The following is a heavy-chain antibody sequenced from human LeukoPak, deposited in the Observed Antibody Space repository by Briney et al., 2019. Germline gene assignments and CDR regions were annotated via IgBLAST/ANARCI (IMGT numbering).Heavy chain of an antibody. J-gene: IGHJ4*02. Sequence: GGSLRLSCISSGFIFTNYWMHWVRQVPGKGPVWVGRFKKEGSAELYAGSVKGRFTISRDNVKSKVYLQMNSLTAEETAVYHCARGGYSGSYYRFDWGQGTLVTVSS. CDR1: GFIFTNYW. CDR2: FKKEGSAE. CDR3: ARGGYSGSYYRFD. D-gene: IGHD1-26*01. V-gene: IGHV3-74*03.